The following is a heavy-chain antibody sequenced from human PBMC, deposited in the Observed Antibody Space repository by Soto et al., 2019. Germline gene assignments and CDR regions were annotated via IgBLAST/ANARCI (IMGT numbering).Heavy chain of an antibody. Sequence: SGPTLVNPTETLTLTCSVSGFSLSNARMGVSWIRQPPGKALEWLAHIFSNDEKSYSTSLKSRLTISKDTSKSQVVLTMTNMDPVDTATYYCARHGRGVGARPLDYWGQGTLVTVSS. J-gene: IGHJ4*02. CDR2: IFSNDEK. CDR3: ARHGRGVGARPLDY. D-gene: IGHD1-26*01. CDR1: GFSLSNARMG. V-gene: IGHV2-26*01.